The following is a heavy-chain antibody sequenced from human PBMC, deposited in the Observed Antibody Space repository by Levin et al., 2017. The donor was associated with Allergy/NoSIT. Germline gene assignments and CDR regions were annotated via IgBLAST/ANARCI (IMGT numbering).Heavy chain of an antibody. CDR2: IWYDGSNK. V-gene: IGHV3-33*01. J-gene: IGHJ3*02. D-gene: IGHD2-15*01. Sequence: GESLKISCAASGFTFSSYGMHWVRQAPGKGLEWVAVIWYDGSNKYYADSVKGRFTISRDNSKNTLYLQMNSLRAEDTAVYYCARELGYCSGGSCYGFGAFDIWGQGTMVTVSS. CDR1: GFTFSSYG. CDR3: ARELGYCSGGSCYGFGAFDI.